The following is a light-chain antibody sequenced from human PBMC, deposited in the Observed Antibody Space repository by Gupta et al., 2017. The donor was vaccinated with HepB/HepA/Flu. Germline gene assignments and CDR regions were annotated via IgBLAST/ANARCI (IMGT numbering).Light chain of an antibody. J-gene: IGKJ2*02. CDR1: QSVSSNY. CDR2: GAS. Sequence: EIVLTQSPGTLSLSPGERATPSCMASQSVSSNYLAWYQQKPGQAPRLFIYGASSRATDIPDRFSGSGYGTDFTLTISRLEPEDFAVYYCQQYATSPRIFGEGTKVEIK. V-gene: IGKV3-20*01. CDR3: QQYATSPRI.